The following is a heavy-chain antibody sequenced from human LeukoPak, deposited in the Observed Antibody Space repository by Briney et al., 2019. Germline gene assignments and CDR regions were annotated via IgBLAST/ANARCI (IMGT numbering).Heavy chain of an antibody. CDR3: ARDGGITGGY. D-gene: IGHD1-1*01. Sequence: GGSLRLSCAASGFTFSSYRVNWVRQAPGRGLEWVSSISSSSSYIYYADSVKGRFTISRDNAKNSQYLQMNSLRAEDTAVDYCARDGGITGGYWGQGTLVTVSS. V-gene: IGHV3-21*01. CDR1: GFTFSSYR. CDR2: ISSSSSYI. J-gene: IGHJ4*02.